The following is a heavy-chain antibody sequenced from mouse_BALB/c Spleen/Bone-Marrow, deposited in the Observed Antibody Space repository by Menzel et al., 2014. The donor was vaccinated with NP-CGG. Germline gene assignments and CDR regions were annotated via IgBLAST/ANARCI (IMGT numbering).Heavy chain of an antibody. CDR1: GYTFTSYW. V-gene: IGHV1-61*01. J-gene: IGHJ2*01. CDR2: IDPSDSET. CDR3: ARWGAYFDY. Sequence: VQLQQSGAELVRPGTPVKLSCKASGYTFTSYWVNWVKQRPGRGLEWIGRIDPSDSETHYNQKFKDKATLTVDKSSSTAYIQLSSLTSEDSAVYYCARWGAYFDYWGQGTTLTVSS.